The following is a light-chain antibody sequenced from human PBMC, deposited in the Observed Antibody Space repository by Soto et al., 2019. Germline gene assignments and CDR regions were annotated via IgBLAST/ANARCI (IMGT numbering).Light chain of an antibody. Sequence: QSALTQPRSVSGSPGESITISCTGTIRDFGGYNYVSWYQQHPGKAPKLMIYDVSKRPSGVSDRFSGSKSGNTASLTISGLQAEDEADYYCCSYAGSNTRYVFGTGTKVTVL. CDR3: CSYAGSNTRYV. J-gene: IGLJ1*01. CDR1: IRDFGGYNY. CDR2: DVS. V-gene: IGLV2-11*01.